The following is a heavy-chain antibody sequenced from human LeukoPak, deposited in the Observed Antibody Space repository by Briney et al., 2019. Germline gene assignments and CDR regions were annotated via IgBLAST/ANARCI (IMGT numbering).Heavy chain of an antibody. CDR2: IYYSGST. CDR1: GDSISSNSYY. V-gene: IGHV4-39*07. CDR3: ARDSLYYDILSGYYYHYMDV. D-gene: IGHD3-9*01. Sequence: SETLSLTCTVSGDSISSNSYYWGWIRQPPGKGLEWIGSIYYSGSTYYNPSLKSRVTISVDTSKNQFSLKLSSVTAADTAVYYCARDSLYYDILSGYYYHYMDVWGKGTTVTISS. J-gene: IGHJ6*03.